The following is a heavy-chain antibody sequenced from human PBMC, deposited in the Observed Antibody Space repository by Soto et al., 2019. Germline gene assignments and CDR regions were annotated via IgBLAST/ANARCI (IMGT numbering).Heavy chain of an antibody. CDR2: ISAYNGNT. CDR1: GYTFTSYG. D-gene: IGHD3-10*01. V-gene: IGHV1-18*01. CDR3: ARDEITMVRGVIGWFDP. Sequence: QVQLVQSGAEVKKPGASVKVSCKASGYTFTSYGISWVRQAPGQGLEWMGWISAYNGNTNYAQKLQGRVTMTTDTSTSTAYMELRSLSSDDTAVYYCARDEITMVRGVIGWFDPWGQGTLVTVSS. J-gene: IGHJ5*02.